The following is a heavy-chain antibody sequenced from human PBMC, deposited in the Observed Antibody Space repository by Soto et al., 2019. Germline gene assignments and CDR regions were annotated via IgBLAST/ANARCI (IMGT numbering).Heavy chain of an antibody. D-gene: IGHD2-8*02. CDR2: IYYSGST. CDR3: ARDKITGLFAY. Sequence: SETLSLTCTVSGGSISSSSYYWGWIRQPPGKGLEWIGSIYYSGSTYYNPSLKSRVTISVDTSKNQFSLKLSSVTAADTAVYYCARDKITGLFAYWGQGTLVTVSS. J-gene: IGHJ4*02. V-gene: IGHV4-39*02. CDR1: GGSISSSSYY.